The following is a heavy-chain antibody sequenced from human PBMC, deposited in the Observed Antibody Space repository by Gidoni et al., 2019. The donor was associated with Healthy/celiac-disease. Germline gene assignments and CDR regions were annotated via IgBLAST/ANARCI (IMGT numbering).Heavy chain of an antibody. J-gene: IGHJ4*02. CDR2: INHSGST. V-gene: IGHV4-34*01. Sequence: QVQLQQWGAGLLKPSETLSLTCVVYGGSFSGYYWSWIRQPPGKGLEWIGDINHSGSTNYHPSLKSRVTISVDTSKNQFSLKLSSVTAADTAVYYCARGRSYLKKDFDYWGQGTLVTVSS. CDR1: GGSFSGYY. CDR3: ARGRSYLKKDFDY. D-gene: IGHD1-26*01.